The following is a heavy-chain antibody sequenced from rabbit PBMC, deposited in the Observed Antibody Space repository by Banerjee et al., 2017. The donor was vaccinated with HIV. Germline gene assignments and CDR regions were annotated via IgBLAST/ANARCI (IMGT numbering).Heavy chain of an antibody. CDR2: IGAGSSGTT. CDR3: ARDRYLGYGYNL. J-gene: IGHJ4*01. CDR1: GFTLSSYW. Sequence: QEQLEESGGGLVKPEGSLTLTCKASGFTLSSYWMWWVRQAPGKGLEWIACIGAGSSGTTYYASWAKGRFTISKTSSTTVPLQMTSLTAADTATYFCARDRYLGYGYNLWGPGTLVTVS. V-gene: IGHV1S45*01. D-gene: IGHD7-1*01.